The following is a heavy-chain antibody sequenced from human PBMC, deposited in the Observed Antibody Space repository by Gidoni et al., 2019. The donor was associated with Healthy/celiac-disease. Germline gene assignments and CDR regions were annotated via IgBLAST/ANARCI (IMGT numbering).Heavy chain of an antibody. Sequence: QVQLVQPGAEVKKPGSSVKVSCKASGGTFSSYAISWVRQAPGQGLEWMGGIIPIFGTANYAQKFQGRVTITADESTSTAYMELSSLRSEDTAVYYCARDCSGGSCYSGSDYYYGMDVWGQGTTVTVSS. CDR1: GGTFSSYA. V-gene: IGHV1-69*01. CDR2: IIPIFGTA. D-gene: IGHD2-15*01. CDR3: ARDCSGGSCYSGSDYYYGMDV. J-gene: IGHJ6*02.